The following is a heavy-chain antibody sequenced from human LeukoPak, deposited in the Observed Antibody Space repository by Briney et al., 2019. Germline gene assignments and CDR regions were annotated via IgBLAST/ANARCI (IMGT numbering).Heavy chain of an antibody. CDR2: IYYSGST. J-gene: IGHJ6*03. Sequence: KPSETLSLTCTVSGGSISSSSYYWGWIRQPPGKGLEWIGSIYYSGSTYYNPSLKGRVTISVDTSKNQFSLKLSSVTAADTAVYYCARRTRYYYYMDVWGKGTTVTVSS. V-gene: IGHV4-39*01. CDR3: ARRTRYYYYMDV. CDR1: GGSISSSSYY.